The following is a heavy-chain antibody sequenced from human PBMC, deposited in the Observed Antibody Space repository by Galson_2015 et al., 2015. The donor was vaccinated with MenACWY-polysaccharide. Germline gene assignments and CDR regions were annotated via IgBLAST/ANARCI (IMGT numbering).Heavy chain of an antibody. CDR3: ARGHYGA. V-gene: IGHV1-8*02. D-gene: IGHD3-10*01. CDR1: GYSFTTYG. Sequence: SVKVSCKASGYSFTTYGISWVRQATGQRLEWMGLMNPRSGHTEYAQKFQGRVTMTSNTAISTAYMELTSLRSEDTAVYYCARGHYGAWGQGTLVIVSS. CDR2: MNPRSGHT. J-gene: IGHJ5*02.